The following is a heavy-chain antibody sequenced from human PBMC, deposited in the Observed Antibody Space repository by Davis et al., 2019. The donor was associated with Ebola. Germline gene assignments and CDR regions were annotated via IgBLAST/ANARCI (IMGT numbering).Heavy chain of an antibody. CDR3: ARRGYSYGTDY. CDR2: IKSKTDGGTT. Sequence: GGSLRLSCAASGFTFSNAWMSWVRQAPGKGLEWVGRIKSKTDGGTTDYAAPVKGRFTISRDDSKNTLYLQMNSLKTEDTAVYYCARRGYSYGTDYWGQGTLVTVSS. V-gene: IGHV3-15*01. D-gene: IGHD5-18*01. J-gene: IGHJ4*02. CDR1: GFTFSNAW.